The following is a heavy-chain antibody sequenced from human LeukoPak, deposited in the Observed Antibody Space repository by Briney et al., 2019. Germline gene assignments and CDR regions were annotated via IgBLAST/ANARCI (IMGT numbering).Heavy chain of an antibody. J-gene: IGHJ6*04. CDR1: GYRFTNYW. Sequence: GESLKISCKGSGYRFTNYWIGWVRQMPGKGLEWMGIIYPGDSDTRYSPSFQGQVTISADKSISTAYLQWSSLKASDTAMYYCARSAPSMLSYYYYGMDVWGKGTTVTVSS. CDR3: ARSAPSMLSYYYYGMDV. V-gene: IGHV5-51*01. D-gene: IGHD2-2*01. CDR2: IYPGDSDT.